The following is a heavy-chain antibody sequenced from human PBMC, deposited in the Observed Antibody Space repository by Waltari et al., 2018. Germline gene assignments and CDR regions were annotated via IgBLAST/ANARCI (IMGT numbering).Heavy chain of an antibody. CDR3: ARTYYGSGIENPDFDY. J-gene: IGHJ4*02. V-gene: IGHV1-46*01. CDR2: INPSGGST. CDR1: GYTFTSYY. Sequence: QVQLVLSGAEVKKPGASVKVSCKASGYTFTSYYMHWVRQAPGQGLEWMGIINPSGGSTSYAQKFQGRVTMTRDTSTSTVYMELSSLRSEDTAVYYCARTYYGSGIENPDFDYWGQGTLVTVSS. D-gene: IGHD3-10*01.